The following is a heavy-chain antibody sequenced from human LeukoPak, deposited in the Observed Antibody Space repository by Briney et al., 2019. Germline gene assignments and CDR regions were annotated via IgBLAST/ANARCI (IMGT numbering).Heavy chain of an antibody. CDR1: GFTFDDYA. CDR3: AKDIGAVAGYAFDI. J-gene: IGHJ3*02. D-gene: IGHD6-19*01. V-gene: IGHV3-9*01. Sequence: GGSLRLSCAASGFTFDDYAMHWVRQAPGKGLEWVSGISWNSGSIGYADSVKGRFTIPRDNAKNSLYLQMNSLRAEDTALYYCAKDIGAVAGYAFDIWGQGTMVTVSS. CDR2: ISWNSGSI.